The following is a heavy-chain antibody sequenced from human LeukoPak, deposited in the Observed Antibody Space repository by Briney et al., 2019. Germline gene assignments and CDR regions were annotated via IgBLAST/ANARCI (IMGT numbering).Heavy chain of an antibody. CDR2: IYYSGST. V-gene: IGHV4-61*05. D-gene: IGHD3-10*01. CDR3: ARHGSITGSFDI. Sequence: SETLSLTCTVSGGSISSSSYYWGWIRQPPGKGLEWIGYIYYSGSTNYNPSLKSRVTISVDTSKNQFSLKLSSVTAADTAVYYCARHGSITGSFDIWGQGTMVTVSS. CDR1: GGSISSSSYY. J-gene: IGHJ3*02.